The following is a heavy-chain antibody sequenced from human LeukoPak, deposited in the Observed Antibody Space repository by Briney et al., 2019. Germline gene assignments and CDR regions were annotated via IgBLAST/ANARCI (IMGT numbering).Heavy chain of an antibody. D-gene: IGHD1-14*01. V-gene: IGHV3-21*01. Sequence: PGGSLRLSCAASGFTFSIYSVTWVRQAPGKGLEWVSTISTSSSYIYYEDSLKGRFTISRDNAKNSLYLQMSSLRAEDTAVYYCTRDEPIGVFDIWGQGTMVSVSS. CDR2: ISTSSSYI. J-gene: IGHJ3*02. CDR3: TRDEPIGVFDI. CDR1: GFTFSIYS.